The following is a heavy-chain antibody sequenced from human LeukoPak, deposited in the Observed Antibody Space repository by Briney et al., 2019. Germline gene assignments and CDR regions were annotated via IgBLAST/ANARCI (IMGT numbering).Heavy chain of an antibody. CDR1: EFTFRSYA. CDR2: ISGSGSNT. J-gene: IGHJ1*01. Sequence: GGSLRLSCAASEFTFRSYAMSWVRQTPGKGLEWVSTISGSGSNTYYADSVKGRFTISRDNSKNTLYLQMNSLRAEDTALYYCAKCIVGATAPAEYFHHWGQGTLVTVSS. D-gene: IGHD1-26*01. V-gene: IGHV3-23*01. CDR3: AKCIVGATAPAEYFHH.